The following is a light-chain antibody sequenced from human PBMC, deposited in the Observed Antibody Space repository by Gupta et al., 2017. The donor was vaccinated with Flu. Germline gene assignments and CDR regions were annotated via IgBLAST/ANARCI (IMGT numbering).Light chain of an antibody. J-gene: IGKJ2*01. V-gene: IGKV1-39*01. Sequence: SSLSASVGDIVTITCRASQSISTYLNWYQQKRGKAPKLLIYGASSLESGIPSRFSGSGSGTDFTLTISSLQPEDFATYYCQQSYSSLSYTFGLGTTLEIK. CDR3: QQSYSSLSYT. CDR2: GAS. CDR1: QSISTY.